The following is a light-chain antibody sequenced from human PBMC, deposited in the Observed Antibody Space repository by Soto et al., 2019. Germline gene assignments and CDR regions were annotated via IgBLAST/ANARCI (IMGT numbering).Light chain of an antibody. Sequence: IVMTQSPATLSVSPGERATLSCRASQSVRSNLAWYQQKPGQAPRLLIYGASSRATGIPDRFSGSGSGTDFTLTISRLEPEDFAVYYCQQYGSSSFTFGPGTKVDIK. CDR3: QQYGSSSFT. CDR1: QSVRSN. V-gene: IGKV3-20*01. J-gene: IGKJ3*01. CDR2: GAS.